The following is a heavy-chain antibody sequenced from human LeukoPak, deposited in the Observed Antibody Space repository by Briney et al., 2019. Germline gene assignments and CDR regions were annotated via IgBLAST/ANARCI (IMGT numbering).Heavy chain of an antibody. CDR3: ARFGVVVPVARGNWFDP. D-gene: IGHD2-2*01. Sequence: PSETLSLTCAVYGGSFSGYYWSWIRQPPGEGLEWIGEINHSGSTNYNPSLKSRVTISVDTSKTQSSLKLSSVTAADTAVYYCARFGVVVPVARGNWFDPWGQGTLVTVSS. J-gene: IGHJ5*01. CDR2: INHSGST. CDR1: GGSFSGYY. V-gene: IGHV4-34*01.